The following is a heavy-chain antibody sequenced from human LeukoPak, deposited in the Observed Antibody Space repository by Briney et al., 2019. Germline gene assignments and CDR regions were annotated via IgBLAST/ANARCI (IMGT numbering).Heavy chain of an antibody. V-gene: IGHV3-33*01. CDR2: IWYDGSKK. CDR3: VRENYGGFDAFDI. D-gene: IGHD4-23*01. Sequence: XVRQAPGKGLEWXAVIWYDGSKKYYADSVKGRFIISRDNSRNTLYLQMNSLRVEDTAVYYCVRENYGGFDAFDIWGQGTMVTVSS. J-gene: IGHJ3*02.